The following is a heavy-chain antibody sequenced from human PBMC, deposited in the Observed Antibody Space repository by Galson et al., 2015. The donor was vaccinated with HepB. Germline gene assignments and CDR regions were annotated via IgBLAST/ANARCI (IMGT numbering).Heavy chain of an antibody. CDR3: ARDSVGGGYGHY. CDR2: INPNSGGT. V-gene: IGHV1-2*06. Sequence: SVKVSCKASGYTFTGYYMHWVRQAPGQGLEWMGRINPNSGGTNYAQKFQGRVTMTRDTSISTAYMELSRLRSDDTAVYYCARDSVGGGYGHYWGQGTLVTVSS. J-gene: IGHJ4*02. D-gene: IGHD2-15*01. CDR1: GYTFTGYY.